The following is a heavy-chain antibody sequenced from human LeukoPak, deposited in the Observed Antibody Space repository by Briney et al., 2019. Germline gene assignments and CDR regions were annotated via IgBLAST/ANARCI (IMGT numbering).Heavy chain of an antibody. CDR1: GFTFSSYG. D-gene: IGHD3-10*01. CDR2: IRYDGSNK. CDR3: ARDRAYGSGSYYVA. J-gene: IGHJ4*02. Sequence: TGGSLRLSCAASGFTFSSYGMHWVRQAPGKGLEWVAFIRYDGSNKYYADSVKGRFTISRDNSKNTLYLQMNSLRAEDTAVYYCARDRAYGSGSYYVAWGQGTLVTVSS. V-gene: IGHV3-30*02.